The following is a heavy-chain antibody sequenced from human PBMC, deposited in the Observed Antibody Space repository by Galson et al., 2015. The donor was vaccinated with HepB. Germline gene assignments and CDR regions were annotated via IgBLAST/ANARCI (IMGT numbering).Heavy chain of an antibody. CDR2: IYYSGST. V-gene: IGHV4-59*01. J-gene: IGHJ6*02. Sequence: SETLSLTCTVSGGSISSYYWSWIRQPPGKGLEWIGYIYYSGSTNYNPSLKSRVTISVDTSKNQFSLKLSSVTAADTAVYYCARSYSSSWPWVAGGMDVWGQGTTVTVSS. D-gene: IGHD6-13*01. CDR1: GGSISSYY. CDR3: ARSYSSSWPWVAGGMDV.